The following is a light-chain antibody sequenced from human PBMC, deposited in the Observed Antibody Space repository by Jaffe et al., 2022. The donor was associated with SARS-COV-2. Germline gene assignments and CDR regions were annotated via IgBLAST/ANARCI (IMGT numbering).Light chain of an antibody. V-gene: IGLV1-51*02. CDR1: NSNIANNY. CDR3: GTWDSSLSAGV. J-gene: IGLJ3*02. CDR2: ENN. Sequence: QSVLTQPPSVSAAPGQKVTISCSGSNSNIANNYVSWYQQLPGTAPKLLIYENNRRPSGIPDRFSGSKSGTSATLGITGLQTGDEADYYCGTWDSSLSAGVFGGGTKLTVL.